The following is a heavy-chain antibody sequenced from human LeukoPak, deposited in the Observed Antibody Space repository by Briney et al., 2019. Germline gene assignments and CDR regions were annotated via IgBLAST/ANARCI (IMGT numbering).Heavy chain of an antibody. Sequence: SETLSLTCTVSGGSISSYYWSWIRQPPGKGLEWIGYIYYSGSTNYNPSLKSRVTISVDTSKNQFSLKLSSVTAADTAVYYCARDQREADYFDYWGQGTLVTVSS. V-gene: IGHV4-59*12. CDR1: GGSISSYY. CDR2: IYYSGST. J-gene: IGHJ4*02. D-gene: IGHD1-26*01. CDR3: ARDQREADYFDY.